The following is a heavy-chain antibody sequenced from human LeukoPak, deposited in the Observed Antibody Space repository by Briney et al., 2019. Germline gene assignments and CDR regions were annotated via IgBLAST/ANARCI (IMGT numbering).Heavy chain of an antibody. CDR2: ISSSGSTI. CDR3: ASMGYGSGNLDY. D-gene: IGHD3-10*01. J-gene: IGHJ4*02. V-gene: IGHV3-48*03. Sequence: GGSLRLSCAASGFTFSSYEMNWVRQAPGKGLEWVSYISSSGSTIYYADSVKGRFTISRDNAKNSLYLQMNSLRAEDTAVYYCASMGYGSGNLDYWGQGTLVTVSS. CDR1: GFTFSSYE.